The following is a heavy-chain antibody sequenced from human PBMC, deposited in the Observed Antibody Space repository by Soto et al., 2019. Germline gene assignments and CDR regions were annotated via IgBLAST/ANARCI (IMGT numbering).Heavy chain of an antibody. D-gene: IGHD2-15*01. V-gene: IGHV1-69*13. Sequence: SVKVSCKASGGTFSSYAISWLRQAHGQGLEWMGGIIPIFGTANYAQKFQGRVTITADESTSTAYMELSSLRSEDTAVYYCARDLVVAANNWFDPWGQGTLVTVSS. CDR3: ARDLVVAANNWFDP. CDR1: GGTFSSYA. CDR2: IIPIFGTA. J-gene: IGHJ5*02.